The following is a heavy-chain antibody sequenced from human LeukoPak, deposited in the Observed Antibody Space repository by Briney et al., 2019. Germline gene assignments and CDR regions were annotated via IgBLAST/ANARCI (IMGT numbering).Heavy chain of an antibody. CDR2: ISAYNGNT. CDR1: GYTFTSYG. V-gene: IGHV1-18*01. CDR3: AREAVAGTVIFGWFDP. D-gene: IGHD6-19*01. J-gene: IGHJ5*02. Sequence: ASVKVSCKASGYTFTSYGISWVRQAPGQGLEWMGWISAYNGNTNYAQKLQGRVTMTTDTSTSTAYMELSRLRSDDTAVYYCAREAVAGTVIFGWFDPWGQGTLVTVSS.